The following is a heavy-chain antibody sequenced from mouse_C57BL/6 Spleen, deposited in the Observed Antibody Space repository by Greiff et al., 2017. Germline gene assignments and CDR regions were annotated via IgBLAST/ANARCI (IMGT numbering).Heavy chain of an antibody. CDR2: IDPSDSYT. J-gene: IGHJ3*01. CDR3: ARQTAQATRFAY. CDR1: GYTFTSYW. V-gene: IGHV1-59*01. D-gene: IGHD3-2*02. Sequence: QVQLKQPGAELVRPGTSVKLSCKASGYTFTSYWMHWVKQRPGQGLEWIGVIDPSDSYTNYNQKFKGKATLTVDTSSSTAYMQLSSLTSEDSAVYYCARQTAQATRFAYWGQGTLVTVSA.